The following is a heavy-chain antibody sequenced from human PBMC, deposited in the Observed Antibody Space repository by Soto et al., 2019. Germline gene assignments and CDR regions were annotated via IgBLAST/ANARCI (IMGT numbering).Heavy chain of an antibody. CDR2: IIPIFGTA. J-gene: IGHJ3*02. V-gene: IGHV1-69*13. D-gene: IGHD3-9*01. CDR1: GGTFSSYA. CDR3: ARGYYDILTGPWAFDI. Sequence: SVKVSCKASGGTFSSYAISSVRQAPGQGLEWMGGIIPIFGTANYAQKFQGRVTITADESTSTAYMELSSLRSEDTAVYYCARGYYDILTGPWAFDIWGQGTMVTVSS.